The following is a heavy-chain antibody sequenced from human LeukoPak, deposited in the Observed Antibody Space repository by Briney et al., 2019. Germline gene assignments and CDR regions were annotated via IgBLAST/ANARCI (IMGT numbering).Heavy chain of an antibody. D-gene: IGHD6-25*01. Sequence: GGSLRLSCSASGFTFSGYSMNWVRQAPGKGLEWVSFIDSSSSYIYYADSVKGRFSISRDNAKNSLYLQMNSLRAEDTAMYYCARGDGSANYSYYYGLDVWGQGTTVTVSS. V-gene: IGHV3-21*01. J-gene: IGHJ6*02. CDR1: GFTFSGYS. CDR2: IDSSSSYI. CDR3: ARGDGSANYSYYYGLDV.